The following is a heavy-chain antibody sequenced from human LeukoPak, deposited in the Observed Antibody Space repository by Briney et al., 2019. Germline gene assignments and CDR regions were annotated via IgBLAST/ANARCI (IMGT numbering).Heavy chain of an antibody. D-gene: IGHD3-3*01. V-gene: IGHV1-18*01. J-gene: IGHJ3*02. CDR3: ARVATVFGVVIFDAFDI. Sequence: ASVKVSCKASGYTFTSYGISWVRQAPAQGLEWMGWISAYNGNTNYAQKLQGRVTMTTDTSTSTAYMELRSLRSDDTAVYYCARVATVFGVVIFDAFDIWGQGTMVTVSS. CDR2: ISAYNGNT. CDR1: GYTFTSYG.